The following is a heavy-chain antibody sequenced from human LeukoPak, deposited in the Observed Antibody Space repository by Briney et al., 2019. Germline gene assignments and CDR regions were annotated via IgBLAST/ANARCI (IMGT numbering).Heavy chain of an antibody. CDR1: GFTFSSYA. CDR2: ISASGGST. J-gene: IGHJ4*02. V-gene: IGHV3-23*01. D-gene: IGHD5-18*01. Sequence: SGGSLRLSCAASGFTFSSYAMSWIRQAPGKGLEWVSAISASGGSTNYADSVKGRFNISRDNSKNTLYLQMNSLRAEDTAVYYCAKVDSGYSYGSVDYWGQGTLVTVSS. CDR3: AKVDSGYSYGSVDY.